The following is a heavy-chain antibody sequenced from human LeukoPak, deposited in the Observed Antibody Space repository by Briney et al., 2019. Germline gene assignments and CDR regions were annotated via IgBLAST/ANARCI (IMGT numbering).Heavy chain of an antibody. Sequence: SETLSLTCTVSGGSISSYYWSWIRQPPGKGLEWIGYIYYSGSTNYNPSLKSRVTISVDTSKNQFSLKLSSVTAADTAVYYCARFRPTGYSSSWLDYWGQGTLVTVSS. V-gene: IGHV4-59*08. CDR1: GGSISSYY. CDR3: ARFRPTGYSSSWLDY. J-gene: IGHJ4*02. D-gene: IGHD6-13*01. CDR2: IYYSGST.